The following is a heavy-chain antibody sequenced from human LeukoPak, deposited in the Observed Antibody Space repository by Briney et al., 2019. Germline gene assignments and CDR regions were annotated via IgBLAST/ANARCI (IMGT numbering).Heavy chain of an antibody. Sequence: PGGSLRLSCAASGLTFSSYAMSWVRQAPGKGLDWVSGISGNGKSTYYAESVKGRFTISRDNSKNTLYLQMNSLRAEDTAVYYCAKGRVAIWFWYFDLWGRGTLVTVSS. D-gene: IGHD5-12*01. V-gene: IGHV3-23*01. CDR3: AKGRVAIWFWYFDL. CDR1: GLTFSSYA. CDR2: ISGNGKST. J-gene: IGHJ2*01.